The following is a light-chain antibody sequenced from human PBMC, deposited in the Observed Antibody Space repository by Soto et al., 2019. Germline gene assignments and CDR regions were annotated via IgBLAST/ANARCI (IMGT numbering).Light chain of an antibody. V-gene: IGKV1-5*03. J-gene: IGKJ1*01. CDR1: QSISTW. Sequence: DLQVTQSPSTLSASVGDRVTITCRASQSISTWLAWFQQKPGKAPKVLISKASTLESGVPSRFSGDGAGAEFTLTISSLQTDDSATYYCQQFGAGSPWTFGQGTKVEIK. CDR2: KAS. CDR3: QQFGAGSPWT.